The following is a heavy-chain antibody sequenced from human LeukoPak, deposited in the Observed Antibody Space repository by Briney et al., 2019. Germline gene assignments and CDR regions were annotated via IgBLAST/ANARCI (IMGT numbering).Heavy chain of an antibody. CDR3: TRVRDHDYTSYYDILTGPGPFDY. CDR2: IRSKAYGGTT. Sequence: GGSLRLSCTASGFTFGDYAMSWFRQAPGKGLEWVGFIRSKAYGGTTEYAASVKGRFTISRDDSKSIAYLQMNSLKTEDTAVYYCTRVRDHDYTSYYDILTGPGPFDYWGQGTLVTVSS. D-gene: IGHD3-9*01. V-gene: IGHV3-49*03. CDR1: GFTFGDYA. J-gene: IGHJ4*02.